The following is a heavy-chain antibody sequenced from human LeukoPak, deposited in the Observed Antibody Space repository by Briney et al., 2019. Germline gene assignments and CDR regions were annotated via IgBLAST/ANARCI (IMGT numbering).Heavy chain of an antibody. CDR1: GFTFSSYS. V-gene: IGHV3-21*01. J-gene: IGHJ6*02. Sequence: GGSLRLSCAASGFTFSSYSMNWVRQAPGKGLEWVSSISSSSSYIYYADSVKGRFTISRDNAKNSLYMQMNSLRAEDTAVYYCARDLVVVVQAAISDHHYYYYGMDVWGQGTTVTVSS. D-gene: IGHD2-2*02. CDR2: ISSSSSYI. CDR3: ARDLVVVVQAAISDHHYYYYGMDV.